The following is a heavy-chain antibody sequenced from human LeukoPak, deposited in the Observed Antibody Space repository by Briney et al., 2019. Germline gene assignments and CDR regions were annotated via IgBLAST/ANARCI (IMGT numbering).Heavy chain of an antibody. CDR3: ARGHLGSAFDI. J-gene: IGHJ3*02. CDR2: MNPNSGNT. CDR1: GYTFTSYD. D-gene: IGHD2-15*01. Sequence: EASVKVSCNASGYTFTSYDINWVRQATGQGLEWMGWMNPNSGNTGYAQKFQGRVTITRNTSISTAYMELSSLRSEDTAVYYCARGHLGSAFDIWGQGTMVTVSS. V-gene: IGHV1-8*03.